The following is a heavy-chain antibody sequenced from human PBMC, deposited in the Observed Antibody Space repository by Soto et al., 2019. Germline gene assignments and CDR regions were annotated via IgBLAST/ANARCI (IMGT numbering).Heavy chain of an antibody. D-gene: IGHD6-13*01. CDR3: ARAQQVRGFAP. CDR2: MNPNSGNT. V-gene: IGHV1-8*01. Sequence: QVQLVQSGAEVKKPGASVKVSCKASGYTFTSYDVNWVRQATGQGLEWMGWMNPNSGNTGEAQKFQGTITMTRNTSISTAYMELSSLRSEDTAVYYCARAQQVRGFAPWGQGTLVTVSS. CDR1: GYTFTSYD. J-gene: IGHJ5*02.